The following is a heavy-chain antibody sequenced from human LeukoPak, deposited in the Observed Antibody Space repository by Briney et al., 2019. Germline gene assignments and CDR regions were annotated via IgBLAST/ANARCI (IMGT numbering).Heavy chain of an antibody. Sequence: GGSLRLSCAASGFIFSNYGMHSVRQAPGKRLEWVAVIWNDGSETFHADSVKGRFRIARDNSKNTLYLQMNSLRAEDTAVYFCARDMGRAWYGPPDYWGQGTLVTVSS. D-gene: IGHD6-13*01. CDR2: IWNDGSET. CDR1: GFIFSNYG. CDR3: ARDMGRAWYGPPDY. V-gene: IGHV3-33*01. J-gene: IGHJ4*02.